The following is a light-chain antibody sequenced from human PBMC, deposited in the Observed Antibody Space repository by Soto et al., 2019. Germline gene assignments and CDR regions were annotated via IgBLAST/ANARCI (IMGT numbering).Light chain of an antibody. V-gene: IGLV7-43*01. J-gene: IGLJ3*02. Sequence: QDVVTQEPSLTVSPGGTVTLTCASGTGAVTCGSYPNWVQQKPGQAPRSLIYNTDKRHYSTPPRFSGSLIGGKAALTVSDVQPEDEADYYCLLYYGGSLWVFVKGTKLTVL. CDR2: NTD. CDR1: TGAVTCGSY. CDR3: LLYYGGSLWV.